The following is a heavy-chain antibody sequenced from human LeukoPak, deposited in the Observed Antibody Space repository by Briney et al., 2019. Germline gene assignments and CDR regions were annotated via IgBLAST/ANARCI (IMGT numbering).Heavy chain of an antibody. Sequence: GASVKVSCKASGYTFTGYDINWVRQATGQGLEWMGWMNPNSGNTGYAQKFQGRVTMTRNTSISTAYMELSSLRSEDTAVYYCARTGGSSGYYLFDYWGQGTLVTVSS. V-gene: IGHV1-8*01. CDR1: GYTFTGYD. J-gene: IGHJ4*02. D-gene: IGHD3-22*01. CDR3: ARTGGSSGYYLFDY. CDR2: MNPNSGNT.